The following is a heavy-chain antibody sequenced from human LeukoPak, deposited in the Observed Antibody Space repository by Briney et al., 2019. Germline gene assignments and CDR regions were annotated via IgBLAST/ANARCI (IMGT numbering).Heavy chain of an antibody. CDR3: ARAYSSSWSTYYYYYMDV. CDR2: IIPIFGTA. CDR1: GGTFSSYA. J-gene: IGHJ6*03. Sequence: ASVKVSCKASGGTFSSYAISWVRQAPGQGLEWMGGIIPIFGTANYAQKFQGRVTITADKSTSTAYMELSSLRSEDTAVYYCARAYSSSWSTYYYYYMDVWGKGTTVTVSS. V-gene: IGHV1-69*06. D-gene: IGHD6-13*01.